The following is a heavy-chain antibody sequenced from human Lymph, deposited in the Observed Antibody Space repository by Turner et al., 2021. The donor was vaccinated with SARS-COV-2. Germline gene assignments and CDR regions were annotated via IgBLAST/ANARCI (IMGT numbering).Heavy chain of an antibody. CDR1: GGSISSSRYS. CDR2: LYYSGST. J-gene: IGHJ2*01. D-gene: IGHD6-19*01. CDR3: ARRRQWLVHWYFDL. V-gene: IGHV4-39*01. Sequence: QLQLHESVPVLGTPSETLSLTCTVSGGSISSSRYSWGWIRQTPGKGMEWIGCLYYSGSTYHTPSLTSRVTISVDTSKNQFSLKLSSVTAADTAVYYCARRRQWLVHWYFDLWGRGTLVTVSS.